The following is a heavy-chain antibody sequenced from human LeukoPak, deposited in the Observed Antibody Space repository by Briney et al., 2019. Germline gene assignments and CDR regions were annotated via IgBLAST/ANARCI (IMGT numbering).Heavy chain of an antibody. Sequence: GGSLRLSRAASGFTFSDYYMSWIRQAPGKGLEWVSYISSSGSTIYYADSVKGRFTISRDNAKNSLYLQMNSLRAEDTAVYYCARDKSRAAAASIFDYWGQGTLVTVSS. J-gene: IGHJ4*02. D-gene: IGHD6-13*01. CDR3: ARDKSRAAAASIFDY. V-gene: IGHV3-11*01. CDR2: ISSSGSTI. CDR1: GFTFSDYY.